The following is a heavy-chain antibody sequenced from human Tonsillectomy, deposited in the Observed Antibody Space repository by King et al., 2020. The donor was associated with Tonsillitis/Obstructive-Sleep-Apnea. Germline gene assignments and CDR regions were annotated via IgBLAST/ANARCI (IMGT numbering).Heavy chain of an antibody. J-gene: IGHJ3*02. CDR1: GGSISSRTYY. D-gene: IGHD3-3*01. CDR3: ASAIFGEVIILDAFDI. CDR2: FYYTGST. Sequence: PLQESTPGLVKPSETLSLTCTVSGGSISSRTYYWGWIRQPPGKGLEWIGSFYYTGSTYYYPSLKSRVTISVDTSKNQFSLKLSSVTAADTAVYYCASAIFGEVIILDAFDIWGQGTMVTVSS. V-gene: IGHV4-39*01.